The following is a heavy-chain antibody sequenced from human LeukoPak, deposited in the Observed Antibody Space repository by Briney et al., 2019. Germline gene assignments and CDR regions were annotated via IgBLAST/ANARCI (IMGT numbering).Heavy chain of an antibody. CDR1: GGTFSSYA. Sequence: SVKVSCKASGGTFSSYAISWVRQAPGQGLEWMGGIIPIFGTANYAQKFQGRVTTTTDESTSTAYMELSSLRSDDTAVYYCAGYIAAAGFDYWGQGTLVTVSS. D-gene: IGHD6-13*01. CDR3: AGYIAAAGFDY. V-gene: IGHV1-69*05. CDR2: IIPIFGTA. J-gene: IGHJ4*02.